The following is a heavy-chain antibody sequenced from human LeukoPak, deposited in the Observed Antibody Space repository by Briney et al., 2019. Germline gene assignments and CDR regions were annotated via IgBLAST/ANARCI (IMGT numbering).Heavy chain of an antibody. Sequence: ASVKVSCKASGYTFTDYDIYWVRQAPGQGLEYMGWLNPNSGGTNYAQKFQGRVTMTRDTSISTAYMELSRLRSDDTAIYYCAREFLGGKGCLDPWGQGTLVTVSS. CDR1: GYTFTDYD. J-gene: IGHJ5*02. V-gene: IGHV1-2*02. CDR2: LNPNSGGT. D-gene: IGHD3-16*01. CDR3: AREFLGGKGCLDP.